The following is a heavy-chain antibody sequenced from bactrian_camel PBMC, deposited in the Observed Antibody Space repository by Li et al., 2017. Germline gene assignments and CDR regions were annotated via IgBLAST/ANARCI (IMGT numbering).Heavy chain of an antibody. Sequence: HVQLVESGGGLVQPGGSLRLSCAASGFTFSSTYMRWVRQAPGKTLEWVSGIYGGDGSTYSADSVKGRFTISRDNTKNMLYLQMNSLKVEDAALYYCVNEATVDAGNTWWGQGTQVTVS. J-gene: IGHJ4*01. CDR3: VNEATVDAGNTW. D-gene: IGHD1*01. CDR2: IYGGDGST. V-gene: IGHV3S5*01. CDR1: GFTFSSTY.